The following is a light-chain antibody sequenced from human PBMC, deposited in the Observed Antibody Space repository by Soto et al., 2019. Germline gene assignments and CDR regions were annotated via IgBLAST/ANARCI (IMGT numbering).Light chain of an antibody. V-gene: IGKV3-15*01. CDR1: QSVSSN. CDR2: GAS. Sequence: EIGMTQSPATLSVSPGERATLSCRASQSVSSNLAWYQQKPGQAPRLLIYGASTRATGIPARFSGSGSGTEFTLTISSLQSEDFAVYYCQQYNNWPPWTFGQGTKVEIK. CDR3: QQYNNWPPWT. J-gene: IGKJ1*01.